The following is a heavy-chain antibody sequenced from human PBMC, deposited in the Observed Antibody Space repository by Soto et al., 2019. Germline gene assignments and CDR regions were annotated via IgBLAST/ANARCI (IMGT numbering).Heavy chain of an antibody. CDR1: GYTFLSYG. Sequence: SVKVSCKASGYTFLSYGISWVRQAPGQGLEWMGGISTIFGTANYAQKFQGRVTITADESTSTAYMELSSLRSEDTAVYYCASPWYYYDSSGSLGAFGIWGQGTMVTVSS. CDR3: ASPWYYYDSSGSLGAFGI. D-gene: IGHD3-22*01. CDR2: ISTIFGTA. J-gene: IGHJ3*02. V-gene: IGHV1-69*13.